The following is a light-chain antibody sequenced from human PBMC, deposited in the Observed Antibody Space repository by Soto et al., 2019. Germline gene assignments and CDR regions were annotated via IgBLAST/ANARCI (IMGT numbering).Light chain of an antibody. Sequence: EIVLTQSPGTLSLSPGERATLSCRASQSVSSSYLAWHQQKPGQAPRLLINGASSRATGIPDRFSGSGSGTDFPLTISRLEPEDFAVYYCQQYGSSLFTFGPGTKVDIK. CDR1: QSVSSSY. CDR2: GAS. CDR3: QQYGSSLFT. V-gene: IGKV3-20*01. J-gene: IGKJ3*01.